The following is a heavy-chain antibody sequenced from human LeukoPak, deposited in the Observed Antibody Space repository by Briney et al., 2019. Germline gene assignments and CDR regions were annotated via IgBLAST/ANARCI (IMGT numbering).Heavy chain of an antibody. J-gene: IGHJ5*02. CDR1: GYTFTSYY. D-gene: IGHD3-10*01. V-gene: IGHV1-46*01. CDR2: IHPVSGSA. Sequence: ASVKVSCKASGYTFTSYYMHWVRQAPGQGLEWMGIIHPVSGSASYAQKFQGRVTITADESTSTAYMELSSLRSEDTAVYYCARSTMVRGVIIRLFDPWGQGTLVTVSS. CDR3: ARSTMVRGVIIRLFDP.